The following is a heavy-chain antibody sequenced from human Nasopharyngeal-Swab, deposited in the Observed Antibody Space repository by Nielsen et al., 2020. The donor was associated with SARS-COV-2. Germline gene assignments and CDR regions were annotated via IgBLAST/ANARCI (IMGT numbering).Heavy chain of an antibody. CDR1: GGSFSGYY. Sequence: SETLSLTCAVYGGSFSGYYWSWIRQPPGKGLEWIGEINHSGSTNYNPSLKSRVTISVDTSKNQFSLKLSSVTAADTAVYYCARAGIQDSSSWYDYWGQGTLVTVSS. CDR3: ARAGIQDSSSWYDY. CDR2: INHSGST. J-gene: IGHJ4*02. D-gene: IGHD6-13*01. V-gene: IGHV4-34*01.